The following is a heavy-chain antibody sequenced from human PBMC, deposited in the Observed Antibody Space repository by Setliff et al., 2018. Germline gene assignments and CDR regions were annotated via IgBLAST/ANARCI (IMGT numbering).Heavy chain of an antibody. CDR1: GDSISSGSYY. D-gene: IGHD5-18*01. J-gene: IGHJ3*02. CDR2: FHTGGST. V-gene: IGHV4-61*09. CDR3: ARVPRFTDTRNAFDI. Sequence: PSETLSLTCTVSGDSISSGSYYWTWIRQPAGKGLEWIGHFHTGGSTNYNRSLRSRVSISVDTSKNQFSLKLSSVTAADTATYYCARVPRFTDTRNAFDIWGRGTMVTVSS.